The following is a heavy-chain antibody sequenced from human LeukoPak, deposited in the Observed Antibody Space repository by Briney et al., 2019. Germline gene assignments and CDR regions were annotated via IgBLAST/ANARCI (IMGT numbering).Heavy chain of an antibody. J-gene: IGHJ3*02. Sequence: ASVKVSCKASGGTFSSYAISWVRQAPGQGLEWMGGIIPIFGTANYAQKFQGRVTITADKSTSTAYMELSSLRSEDTAVYYCARGYCSSTSCYRAAFDIWGQGTKVTVSS. V-gene: IGHV1-69*06. D-gene: IGHD2-2*01. CDR3: ARGYCSSTSCYRAAFDI. CDR2: IIPIFGTA. CDR1: GGTFSSYA.